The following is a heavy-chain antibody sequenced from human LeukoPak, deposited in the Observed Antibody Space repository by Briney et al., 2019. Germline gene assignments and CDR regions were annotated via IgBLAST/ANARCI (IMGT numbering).Heavy chain of an antibody. CDR2: IYTSGST. CDR3: ARDKGSSSRYYYYYMDV. V-gene: IGHV4-4*07. D-gene: IGHD6-6*01. CDR1: GGSISSYY. J-gene: IGHJ6*03. Sequence: PSETLSLTCTVSGGSISSYYWSWIRQPAGKGLEWIGRIYTSGSTNYNPSLKSRVTMSVDTSKNQFSLKLSSVTAADTAVYYCARDKGSSSRYYYYYMDVWGKGTTVTVSS.